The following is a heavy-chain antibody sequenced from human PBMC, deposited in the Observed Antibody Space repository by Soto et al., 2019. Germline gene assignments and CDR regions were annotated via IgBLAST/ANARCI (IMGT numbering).Heavy chain of an antibody. D-gene: IGHD3-3*01. V-gene: IGHV4-4*07. CDR1: GGSMSSYY. J-gene: IGHJ5*02. CDR3: ARGQRFSDSFDP. Sequence: SETLSLTCTVSGGSMSSYYWTWIRQSAGKGLEWIGRIYSSGGTHYNPSLKSRVTISLDTAKNQFSLRLNSVTAADTAVYYCARGQRFSDSFDPWGQGTLVSVSS. CDR2: IYSSGGT.